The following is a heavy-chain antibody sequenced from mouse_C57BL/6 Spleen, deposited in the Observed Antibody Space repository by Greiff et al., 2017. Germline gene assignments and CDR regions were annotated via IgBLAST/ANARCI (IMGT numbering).Heavy chain of an antibody. D-gene: IGHD3-1*01. CDR2: IYPGDGDT. J-gene: IGHJ2*01. Sequence: LVESGPELVKPGASVKISCKASGYAFSSSWMNWVKQRPGKGLEWIGRIYPGDGDTNYNGKFKGKATLTADKSSSTAYMQLSSLTSEDSAVYFCARPGDEGAYFDYGGQGTTLTVSS. V-gene: IGHV1-82*01. CDR1: GYAFSSSW. CDR3: ARPGDEGAYFDY.